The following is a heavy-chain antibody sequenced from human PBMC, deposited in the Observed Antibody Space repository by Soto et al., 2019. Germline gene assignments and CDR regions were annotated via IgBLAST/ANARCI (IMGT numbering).Heavy chain of an antibody. Sequence: GGSLRLSCAASGFTFSSYSMNWVRQAPGKGLEWVSSISSSSSYIYYADSVKGRFTISRDNAKNSLYLQMNSLRAEDTAVYYCARDYSSSSSYYYYYYMDVWGKGTTVTVSS. D-gene: IGHD6-6*01. CDR2: ISSSSSYI. CDR3: ARDYSSSSSYYYYYYMDV. J-gene: IGHJ6*03. CDR1: GFTFSSYS. V-gene: IGHV3-21*01.